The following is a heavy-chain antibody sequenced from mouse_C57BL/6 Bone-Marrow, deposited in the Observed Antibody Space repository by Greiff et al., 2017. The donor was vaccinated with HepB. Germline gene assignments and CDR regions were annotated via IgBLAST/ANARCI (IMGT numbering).Heavy chain of an antibody. Sequence: VQLQQSGPELVKPGASVKISCKASGYSFTGYYMNWVKQSPEKSLEWIGEINPSTGGTTYNQKFKAKATLTVDKSSSTAYMQLKSLTSEDSAVYYCAIPTYYFDYWGQGTTLTVSS. V-gene: IGHV1-42*01. CDR1: GYSFTGYY. CDR3: AIPTYYFDY. CDR2: INPSTGGT. J-gene: IGHJ2*01.